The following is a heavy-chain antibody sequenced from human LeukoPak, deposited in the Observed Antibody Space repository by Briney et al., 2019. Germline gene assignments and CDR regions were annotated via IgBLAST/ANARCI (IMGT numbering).Heavy chain of an antibody. CDR2: IIPIFGTA. V-gene: IGHV1-69*13. CDR1: GGTFSSYA. D-gene: IGHD3-3*01. CDR3: ARGVRAQMEWSHGAFDI. J-gene: IGHJ3*02. Sequence: ASVKVSCKASGGTFSSYAISWVRQAPGQGLEWMGGIIPIFGTANYAQKFQGRVTITADESTSTAYMELSSLRSEDTAVYCCARGVRAQMEWSHGAFDIWGQGTMVTVSS.